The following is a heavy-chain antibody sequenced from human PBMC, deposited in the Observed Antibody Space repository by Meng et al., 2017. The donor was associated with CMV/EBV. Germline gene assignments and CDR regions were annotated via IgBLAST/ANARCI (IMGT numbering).Heavy chain of an antibody. CDR1: GYTFTSYG. J-gene: IGHJ6*02. D-gene: IGHD5-24*01. Sequence: ASLKVSCKASGYTFTSYGISWVRQAPGQGLEWMGWISAYNGNTNYAQKLQGRVTMTTDTSTSTAYMELRSLRSDDTAVYYCARARLGVEIGAHPSYYYYGMDVWGQGTTVTVSS. CDR3: ARARLGVEIGAHPSYYYYGMDV. CDR2: ISAYNGNT. V-gene: IGHV1-18*01.